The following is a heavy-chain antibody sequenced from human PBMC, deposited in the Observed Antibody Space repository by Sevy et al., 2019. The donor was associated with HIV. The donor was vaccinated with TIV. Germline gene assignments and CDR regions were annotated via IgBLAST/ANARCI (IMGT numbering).Heavy chain of an antibody. CDR3: ARVLHSPYYYYGMDV. D-gene: IGHD2-21*01. V-gene: IGHV3-30-3*01. J-gene: IGHJ6*02. CDR1: GFTFSSYA. CDR2: ISYDGSNK. Sequence: SLKISCAASGFTFSSYAMHWVRQAPGKGLEWVAVISYDGSNKYYADSVKGRFTISRDNSKNTLYLQMNSLRAEDTAVYYCARVLHSPYYYYGMDVWGQGTTVTVSS.